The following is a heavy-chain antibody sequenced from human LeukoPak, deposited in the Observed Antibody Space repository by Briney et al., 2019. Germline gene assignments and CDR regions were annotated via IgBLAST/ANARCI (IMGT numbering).Heavy chain of an antibody. CDR1: GGSISAYY. CDR2: IYYTGNT. Sequence: SETLSLTCTVSGGSISAYYWTWVRQTPGKGLEWIGCIYYTGNTKYNSSLNSRVVISLDTSKNQVSLDLRSVTAADTAVYYCARTRRHYYGSGSNLTPWPADMDVWGQGTTVTVSS. J-gene: IGHJ6*02. CDR3: ARTRRHYYGSGSNLTPWPADMDV. V-gene: IGHV4-59*12. D-gene: IGHD3-10*01.